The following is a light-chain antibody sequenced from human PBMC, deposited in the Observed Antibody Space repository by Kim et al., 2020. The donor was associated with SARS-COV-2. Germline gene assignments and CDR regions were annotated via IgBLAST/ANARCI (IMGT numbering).Light chain of an antibody. Sequence: SYELTQPPSVSVSPGQTARITCSGDALPKQYAYWYQQKPGQAPVLVIYKDSERPSGIPERFSGSSSGTTVTLTISGVQAEDEADYYCQSADSSGTYSHWVFGGGTQLPS. CDR2: KDS. J-gene: IGLJ3*02. CDR1: ALPKQY. V-gene: IGLV3-25*03. CDR3: QSADSSGTYSHWV.